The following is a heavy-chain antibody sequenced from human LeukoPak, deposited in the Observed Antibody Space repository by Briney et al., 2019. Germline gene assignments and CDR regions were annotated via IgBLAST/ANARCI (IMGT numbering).Heavy chain of an antibody. Sequence: SDTLSLTCTVSGGSISSYYWSWIRQPAGKGLEWIGRIYTSGSTNYNPSLKSRVTMSVDTSKNQFSLKLSSVTAADTAVYYCARDSYNWNDVEGRDYFDYWGQGTLVTVSS. CDR3: ARDSYNWNDVEGRDYFDY. CDR2: IYTSGST. CDR1: GGSISSYY. D-gene: IGHD1-1*01. V-gene: IGHV4-4*07. J-gene: IGHJ4*02.